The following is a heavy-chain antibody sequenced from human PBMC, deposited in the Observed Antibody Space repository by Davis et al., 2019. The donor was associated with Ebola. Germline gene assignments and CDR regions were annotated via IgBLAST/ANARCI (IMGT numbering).Heavy chain of an antibody. CDR3: ARVDREGVAASTAWYFDL. J-gene: IGHJ2*01. CDR2: IYYTGST. CDR1: GDSITSGAYY. Sequence: MPSETLSLTCTVSGDSITSGAYYWSWIRQPPGKGLEWIGYIYYTGSTNYNPSLKSRVTISVDTSKNQFSLKLSSVTAADTAVYYCARVDREGVAASTAWYFDLWGRGTLVTVSS. V-gene: IGHV4-61*08. D-gene: IGHD6-13*01.